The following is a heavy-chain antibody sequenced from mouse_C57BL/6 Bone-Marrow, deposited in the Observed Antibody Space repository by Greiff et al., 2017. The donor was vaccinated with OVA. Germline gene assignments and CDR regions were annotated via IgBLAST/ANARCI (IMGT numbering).Heavy chain of an antibody. J-gene: IGHJ1*03. Sequence: EVHLVESGPVLVKPGASVKMSCKASGYTFTDYYMNWVKQSHGKSLEWIGVINPYNGGTSYNQKFKGKATLTVDKSSSTAYMELSSLTSEDSAVYYCGREGLRLTYWYFDVWGTGTTVTGSS. CDR2: INPYNGGT. V-gene: IGHV1-19*01. D-gene: IGHD2-4*01. CDR1: GYTFTDYY. CDR3: GREGLRLTYWYFDV.